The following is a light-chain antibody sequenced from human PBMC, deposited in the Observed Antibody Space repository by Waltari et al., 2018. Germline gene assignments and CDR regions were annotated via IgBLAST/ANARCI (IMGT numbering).Light chain of an antibody. CDR3: HQYNYLGT. V-gene: IGKV3-15*01. J-gene: IGKJ1*01. CDR2: GAS. CDR1: QSISSN. Sequence: EIVLTQSPATLSVSPGERATLSCRASQSISSNLVWYQQKPGQAPRLLIDGASTRATGIPARFSGSGSGTEFTLTISSLQSEDSAVYYCHQYNYLGTFGQGTKVEIK.